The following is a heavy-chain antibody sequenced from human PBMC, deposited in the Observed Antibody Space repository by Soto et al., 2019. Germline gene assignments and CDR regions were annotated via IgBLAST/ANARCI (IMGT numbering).Heavy chain of an antibody. J-gene: IGHJ6*02. CDR3: ARGASVFGVVINYYYYYGMDV. CDR1: GGSISSYY. CDR2: IYYSGST. V-gene: IGHV4-59*01. D-gene: IGHD3-3*01. Sequence: SETLSLTCTVSGGSISSYYWSWIRQPPGKGLEWIGYIYYSGSTNYNPSLKSRVTISVDTPKNQFSLKLSSVTAADTAVYYCARGASVFGVVINYYYYYGMDVWGQGTTVTVSS.